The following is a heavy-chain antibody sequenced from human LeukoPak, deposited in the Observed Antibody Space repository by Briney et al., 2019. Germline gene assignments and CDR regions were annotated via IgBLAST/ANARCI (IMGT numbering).Heavy chain of an antibody. CDR1: GGSFSGYY. Sequence: SETLSLTCAVYGGSFSGYYWSWIRQPPGKGLEWIGEINHSGSTNYNPSLKSRVTISVDTSKNQFSLKLSSVTAADTAVYYCARQLVVVVAAGRILNWFDPWGQGTLVTVSS. V-gene: IGHV4-34*01. D-gene: IGHD2-15*01. J-gene: IGHJ5*02. CDR2: INHSGST. CDR3: ARQLVVVVAAGRILNWFDP.